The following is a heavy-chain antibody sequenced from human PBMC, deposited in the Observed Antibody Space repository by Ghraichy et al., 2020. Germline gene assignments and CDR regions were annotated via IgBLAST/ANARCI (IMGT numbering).Heavy chain of an antibody. CDR3: AGGYYDSGNFRYLAF. D-gene: IGHD3-10*01. CDR2: VSRDGTTN. V-gene: IGHV3-30*14. Sequence: LSLTCAASGFTFNNYSMHWVRQPPGRGLEWLSVVSRDGTTNYYADSVRGRFIVSRDNSKNTMYLQMNSLGPEETAVYSCAGGYYDSGNFRYLAFWGQGAHVTVSA. J-gene: IGHJ4*02. CDR1: GFTFNNYS.